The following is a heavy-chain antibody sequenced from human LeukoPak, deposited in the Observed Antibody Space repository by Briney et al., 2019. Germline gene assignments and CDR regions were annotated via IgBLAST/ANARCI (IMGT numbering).Heavy chain of an antibody. CDR2: IYPGDSDS. V-gene: IGHV5-51*01. J-gene: IGHJ3*02. CDR3: ARQLYDSSGYSAFDI. CDR1: GYSFTSYW. Sequence: GESLQISCEGSGYSFTSYWIGWVRQMPGKGLEWMGIIYPGDSDSRYSPYLQGQVTVSADKSISTAYLQWSSLKASDTAMYYCARQLYDSSGYSAFDIWGQGTMVTVSS. D-gene: IGHD3-22*01.